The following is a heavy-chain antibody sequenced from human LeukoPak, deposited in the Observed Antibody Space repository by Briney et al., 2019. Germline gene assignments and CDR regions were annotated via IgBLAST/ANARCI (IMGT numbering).Heavy chain of an antibody. CDR2: ISYDGSHQ. CDR3: ARDSGGIWFDP. V-gene: IGHV3-30*04. D-gene: IGHD3-10*01. Sequence: GGSLRLSCAASGFTFSSSAMHWVRQSPGKGLEWVALISYDGSHQFYADSVKGRFSGSRDNSKNTLYLQMNNLRPEDTAVYYCARDSGGIWFDPWGQGTLVTVSS. J-gene: IGHJ5*02. CDR1: GFTFSSSA.